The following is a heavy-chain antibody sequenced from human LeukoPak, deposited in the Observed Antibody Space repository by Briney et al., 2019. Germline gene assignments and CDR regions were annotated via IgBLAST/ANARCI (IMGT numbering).Heavy chain of an antibody. CDR2: ISWNSGSI. Sequence: GGSLRLSCAASGFTFDDYAMHWVRQAPGKGLEWVSGISWNSGSIGYADSVKGRFTISRDNAKNSLYLQMNSLRAEDTALYYCAKAHMVRGVFYPFDYWGQGTLVAVSS. D-gene: IGHD3-10*01. CDR1: GFTFDDYA. J-gene: IGHJ4*02. CDR3: AKAHMVRGVFYPFDY. V-gene: IGHV3-9*01.